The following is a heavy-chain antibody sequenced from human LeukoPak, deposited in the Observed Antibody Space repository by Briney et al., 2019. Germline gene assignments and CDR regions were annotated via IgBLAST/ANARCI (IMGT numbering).Heavy chain of an antibody. J-gene: IGHJ1*01. V-gene: IGHV1-18*01. D-gene: IGHD2/OR15-2a*01. CDR1: NYTFSNYG. CDR3: ARDSSAFYGSEYFQH. Sequence: ASVKVSCKTSNYTFSNYGITWVRQAPGQGLEWIGWIGAYSGNSEFAQKFQGRVTLTTDASSGTAYMELTNLTPDDTAVYFCARDSSAFYGSEYFQHWGQGTLVTVSS. CDR2: IGAYSGNS.